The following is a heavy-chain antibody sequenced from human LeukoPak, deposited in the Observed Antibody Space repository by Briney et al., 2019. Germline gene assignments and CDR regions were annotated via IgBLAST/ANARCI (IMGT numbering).Heavy chain of an antibody. CDR3: AKDWGYYYDSSGYFDY. CDR2: ISGSGGST. CDR1: GFTFSSYG. J-gene: IGHJ4*02. V-gene: IGHV3-23*01. D-gene: IGHD3-22*01. Sequence: GGTLRLSCAASGFTFSSYGMSWVRQAPGKGLEWVSAISGSGGSTYYADSVKGRFTTSRDNSKNTLYLQMNSLRAEDTAVYYCAKDWGYYYDSSGYFDYWGQGTLVTVSS.